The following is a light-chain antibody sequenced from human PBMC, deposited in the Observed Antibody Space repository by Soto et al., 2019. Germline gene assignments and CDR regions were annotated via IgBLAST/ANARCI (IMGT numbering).Light chain of an antibody. Sequence: QSALTQPRSVSGTPGQSVTISCTGTSSDVGGYNYVSWYQQHPGKAPKLMIYDVSKRPSGVPDRFSGSKSGNTASLTISGLRAEDEADYYCCSYAGSYPWVFGGWTKLTVL. CDR1: SSDVGGYNY. V-gene: IGLV2-11*01. CDR2: DVS. J-gene: IGLJ3*02. CDR3: CSYAGSYPWV.